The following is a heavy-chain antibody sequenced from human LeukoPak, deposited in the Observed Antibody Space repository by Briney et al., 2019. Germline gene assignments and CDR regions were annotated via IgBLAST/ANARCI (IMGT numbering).Heavy chain of an antibody. CDR2: VYPGDSDT. V-gene: IGHV5-51*01. CDR1: GYSFTTYW. CDR3: ARRHKRGAYSYGVDY. D-gene: IGHD5-18*01. J-gene: IGHJ4*02. Sequence: GESLKISCKGSGYSFTTYWIAWVRQMPGKGLEWMGIVYPGDSDTRYSPSFQGQVTISADKSISTAYLQWNSLKASDTAMYYCARRHKRGAYSYGVDYWGQGTLVTVSS.